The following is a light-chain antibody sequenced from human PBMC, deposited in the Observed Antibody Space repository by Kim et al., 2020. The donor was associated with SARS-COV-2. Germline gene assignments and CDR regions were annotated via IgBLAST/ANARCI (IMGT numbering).Light chain of an antibody. J-gene: IGKJ4*01. CDR3: QPYGSSPLT. CDR2: GAS. Sequence: EIVLTQSPGTLSLSPGERATLSCRASQSVSNSYLAWYQQKPGQAPRLLIYGASSRATGIPDRFSGSGSGTDFTFSISRLEPEDFAVYYCQPYGSSPLTFGGGTKVDI. V-gene: IGKV3-20*01. CDR1: QSVSNSY.